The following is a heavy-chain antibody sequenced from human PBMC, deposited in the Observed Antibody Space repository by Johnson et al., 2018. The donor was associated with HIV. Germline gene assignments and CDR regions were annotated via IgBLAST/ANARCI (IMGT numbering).Heavy chain of an antibody. CDR1: GFTFDDYG. J-gene: IGHJ3*01. V-gene: IGHV3-20*04. Sequence: MLLVESGGGVVRPGGSLRLSCAASGFTFDDYGMSWVRQAPGKGLEWVSGINWNGGSTGYADSVKGRFTISRDNSKNTLYLQMNSLRAEDTAVYYCARPSLWDSSDYLGGDGFDFWGQGTMVTVSS. CDR3: ARPSLWDSSDYLGGDGFDF. D-gene: IGHD3-22*01. CDR2: INWNGGST.